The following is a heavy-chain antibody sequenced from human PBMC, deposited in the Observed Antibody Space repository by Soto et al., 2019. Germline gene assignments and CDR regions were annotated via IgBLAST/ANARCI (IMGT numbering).Heavy chain of an antibody. CDR1: GGSFSGYY. Sequence: ETLSLTCAVYGGSFSGYYWSWIRQPPGKGLEWIGEINHSGSTNYNPSLKSRVTISVDTSKNQFSLKLSSVTAADTAVYYCARGRWLQSAPFDYWGQGTLVTVS. D-gene: IGHD5-12*01. CDR3: ARGRWLQSAPFDY. J-gene: IGHJ4*02. CDR2: INHSGST. V-gene: IGHV4-34*01.